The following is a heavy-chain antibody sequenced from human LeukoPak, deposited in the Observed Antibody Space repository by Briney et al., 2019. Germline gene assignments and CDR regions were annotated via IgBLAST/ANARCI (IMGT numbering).Heavy chain of an antibody. V-gene: IGHV4-39*07. CDR1: GGSISSSSYY. CDR2: IYYCGST. J-gene: IGHJ6*03. D-gene: IGHD3-10*01. CDR3: ARDARPYGSGSYYGYYMDV. Sequence: SETLSLTCTVSGGSISSSSYYWGWIRQPPGKGLEWIGSIYYCGSTYYNPSLKSRVTISVDTSKNQFSLKLSSVTAADTAVYYCARDARPYGSGSYYGYYMDVWGKGTTVTVSS.